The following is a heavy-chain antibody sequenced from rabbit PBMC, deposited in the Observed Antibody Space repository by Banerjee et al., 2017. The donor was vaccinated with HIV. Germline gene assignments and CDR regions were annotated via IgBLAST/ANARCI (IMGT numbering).Heavy chain of an antibody. Sequence: QEQLVESGGGLVKPEGSLKLSCTASGFSFSNKAVMCWVRQPPGKGPEWIACVAAGVSLTSYYATWAKGRFTISKTSSTTLTLQMTSLTAADTATYFCARDSGTSFSSYGMDLWGPGTLVTVS. D-gene: IGHD8-1*01. V-gene: IGHV1S45*01. CDR3: ARDSGTSFSSYGMDL. CDR2: VAAGVSLTS. J-gene: IGHJ6*01. CDR1: GFSFSNKAV.